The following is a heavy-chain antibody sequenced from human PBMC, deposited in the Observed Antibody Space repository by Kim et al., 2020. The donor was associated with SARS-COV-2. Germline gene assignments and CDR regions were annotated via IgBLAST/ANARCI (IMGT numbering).Heavy chain of an antibody. CDR1: GGSISSSNW. D-gene: IGHD1-26*01. CDR2: IYHSGST. J-gene: IGHJ4*02. Sequence: SETLSLTCAVSGGSISSSNWWSWVHQPPGKGLEWIGEIYHSGSTNYNPSLKSRVTISVDKSKNQFSLKLSSVTAADTAVYYCARKGWELLEGNFDYWGQGTLVTVSS. V-gene: IGHV4-4*02. CDR3: ARKGWELLEGNFDY.